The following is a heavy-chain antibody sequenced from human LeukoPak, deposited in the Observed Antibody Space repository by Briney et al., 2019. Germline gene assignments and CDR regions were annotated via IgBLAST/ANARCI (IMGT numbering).Heavy chain of an antibody. J-gene: IGHJ4*02. D-gene: IGHD2-15*01. CDR1: GFAFTNYA. CDR2: TVGIGPDT. V-gene: IGHV3-23*01. CDR3: TKASAARCIGVFCYPFDH. Sequence: GGSLRLSCAASGFAFTNYAMTWVRQAPGKGLEWVAATVGIGPDTYHADSVKGRFTISRDNSKNILYLQMNSLRVEDTAVYYCTKASAARCIGVFCYPFDHWGQGTLVTVSS.